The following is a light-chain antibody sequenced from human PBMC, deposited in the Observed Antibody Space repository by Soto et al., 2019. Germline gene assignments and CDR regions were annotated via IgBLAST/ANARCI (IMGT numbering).Light chain of an antibody. V-gene: IGLV1-40*01. J-gene: IGLJ1*01. CDR2: GDS. CDR1: RSNIGAGYD. Sequence: QSALTQPPSVSGAPGQRVTISCTGSRSNIGAGYDVHWYQQLPGTAPKLLIHGDSNRPSGVPDRFSASKSGTSASLAITGLQAEDEADYYCQSYDSSLSVLYVFGTGTKVTVL. CDR3: QSYDSSLSVLYV.